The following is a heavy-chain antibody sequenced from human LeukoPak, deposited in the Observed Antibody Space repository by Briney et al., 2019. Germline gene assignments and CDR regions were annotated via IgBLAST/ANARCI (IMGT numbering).Heavy chain of an antibody. CDR2: IYYSGNT. CDR3: ARGYSGSYGRFDY. CDR1: GGSTSSSY. J-gene: IGHJ4*02. Sequence: SETLSLTCTVSGGSTSSSYWSWIRQPPGKGLEWIGYIYYSGNTNYNPSLKNRVTISVDTSKNQFSLKLSSVTAADTAVYYCARGYSGSYGRFDYWGQGTLATVSS. D-gene: IGHD1-26*01. V-gene: IGHV4-59*01.